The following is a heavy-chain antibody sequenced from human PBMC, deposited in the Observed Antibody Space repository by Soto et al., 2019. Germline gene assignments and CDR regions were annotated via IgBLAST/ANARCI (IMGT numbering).Heavy chain of an antibody. J-gene: IGHJ6*03. CDR2: IYYSGNT. D-gene: IGHD6-25*01. CDR3: ARVAPAGRNFYYYNRSL. V-gene: IGHV4-59*08. Sequence: QVQLQESGPGLVKPSETLSLTCTVSVGSISSSYWSWIRQPPEQGLEWIGDIYYSGNTNYNPSLKSRVPKPLHASKRQFPLKLSSGPAADPAVYVCARVAPAGRNFYYYNRSLCTKGTAATFSS. CDR1: VGSISSSY.